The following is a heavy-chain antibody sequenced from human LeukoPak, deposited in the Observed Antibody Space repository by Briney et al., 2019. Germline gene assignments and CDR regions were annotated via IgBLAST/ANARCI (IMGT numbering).Heavy chain of an antibody. CDR2: INSNSGGT. CDR1: RYSFSDYS. J-gene: IGHJ4*02. CDR3: ARGGSGSGYLYYFDS. V-gene: IGHV1-2*06. D-gene: IGHD3-10*01. Sequence: ASVKVSCKASRYSFSDYSMHWVPQAPGQGLEWMGRINSNSGGTSYAQNFQGRVSMTRDTSISTAYMEVSGLTSDDTAVYYCARGGSGSGYLYYFDSWGQGTLVSVSS.